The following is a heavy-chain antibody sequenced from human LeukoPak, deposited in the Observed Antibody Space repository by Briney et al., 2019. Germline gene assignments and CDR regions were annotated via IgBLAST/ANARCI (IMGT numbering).Heavy chain of an antibody. D-gene: IGHD3-3*01. CDR3: ARREWTNYFDY. CDR2: IYYSGST. Sequence: SETLSLTCTVSGVSISSSSYYWGWIRQPPGKGLEWIGSIYYSGSTYYNPSLKSRVTISVDTSKNQFSLKLSPVTAADTAVYYCARREWTNYFDYWAREPWSPSPQ. V-gene: IGHV4-39*01. CDR1: GVSISSSSYY. J-gene: IGHJ4*02.